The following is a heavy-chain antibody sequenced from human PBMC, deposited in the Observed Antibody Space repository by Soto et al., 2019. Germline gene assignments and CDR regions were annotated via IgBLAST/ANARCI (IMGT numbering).Heavy chain of an antibody. J-gene: IGHJ3*02. D-gene: IGHD4-17*01. V-gene: IGHV4-31*03. CDR1: GGSISSGGYY. Sequence: SETLSLTCTVSGGSISSGGYYWSWIRQHPGKGLEWIGYIYYSGSTYYNPSLKSRVTISVDTSKNQFSLKLSSVTAADTAVYYCASRHPHDYGGDSSTFDIWGQGTMVTVSS. CDR2: IYYSGST. CDR3: ASRHPHDYGGDSSTFDI.